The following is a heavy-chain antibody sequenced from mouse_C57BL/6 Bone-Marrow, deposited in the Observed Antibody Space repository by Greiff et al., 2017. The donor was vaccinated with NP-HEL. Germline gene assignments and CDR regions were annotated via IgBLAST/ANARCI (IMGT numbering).Heavy chain of an antibody. V-gene: IGHV1-47*01. Sequence: VQLQQSGAELVKPGASVKMSCKASGYTFTTYPIEWMKQSHGKCLEWIGNFHPYNDDTKYNAKLKGKATLTVEKSSSTVYLDLSLLTSDDSAVYYSARRSNFDYAMDYWGQGTSVTVSS. D-gene: IGHD1-1*01. CDR3: ARRSNFDYAMDY. CDR2: FHPYNDDT. J-gene: IGHJ4*01. CDR1: GYTFTTYP.